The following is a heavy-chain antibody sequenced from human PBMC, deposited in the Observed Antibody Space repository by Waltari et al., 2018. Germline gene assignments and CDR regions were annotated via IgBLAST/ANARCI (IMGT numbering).Heavy chain of an antibody. V-gene: IGHV3-21*01. D-gene: IGHD7-27*01. CDR3: VSGGWGFYFDY. J-gene: IGHJ4*02. Sequence: VQLVESGGGLVTPGGSLRISCGPSGFSFSSYSMIWVRQAPGKGLEWVSSISSSTTYIHYADSVKGRFTISRDNAKNSLYLQMNSLRVEDTAVYYCVSGGWGFYFDYWGQGTVVTVSS. CDR1: GFSFSSYS. CDR2: ISSSTTYI.